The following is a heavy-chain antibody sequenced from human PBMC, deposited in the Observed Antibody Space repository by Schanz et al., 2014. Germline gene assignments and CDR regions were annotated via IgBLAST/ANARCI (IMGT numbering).Heavy chain of an antibody. CDR3: AKGRFGELSAFDI. CDR2: ISGSGGST. D-gene: IGHD3-10*01. CDR1: GFAFSSYG. J-gene: IGHJ3*02. Sequence: DVHLLESGGGLVQPGGSLRLSCLASGFAFSSYGMNWLRQAPGKGLEWVSAISGSGGSTYYADSVKGRFTISRDNSKNTLYLQMNSLRAEDTAVYYCAKGRFGELSAFDIWVQGTMXTVSS. V-gene: IGHV3-23*01.